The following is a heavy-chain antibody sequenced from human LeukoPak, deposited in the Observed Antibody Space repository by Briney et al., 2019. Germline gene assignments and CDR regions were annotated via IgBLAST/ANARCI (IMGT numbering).Heavy chain of an antibody. CDR3: ARGEEQQLDYYYYYGMDV. CDR2: FDPEDGET. J-gene: IGHJ6*02. CDR1: GYTLTELS. V-gene: IGHV1-24*01. Sequence: ASVKVSCKVSGYTLTELSMHWVRQAPGKGLEWMGGFDPEDGETIYAQKFQGRVTMTEDTSTDTAYMELSSLRSEDTAVYYCARGEEQQLDYYYYYGMDVWGQGTTVTVSS. D-gene: IGHD6-13*01.